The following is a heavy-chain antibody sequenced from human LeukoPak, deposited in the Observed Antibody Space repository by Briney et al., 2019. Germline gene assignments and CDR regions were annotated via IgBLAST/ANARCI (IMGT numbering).Heavy chain of an antibody. CDR1: EFTSSAFW. CDR3: AIFAGAVPGNLLL. V-gene: IGHV3-7*01. CDR2: INKDGTEK. Sequence: GGSLRLSCAASEFTSSAFWMTWVHRPPGKGLEWVANINKDGTEKEYVDSVKGRFSIFRDNAKNSVFLQMNSLRAEDTAVYYCAIFAGAVPGNLLLWGKGTTVIVSA. D-gene: IGHD2-8*02. J-gene: IGHJ6*04.